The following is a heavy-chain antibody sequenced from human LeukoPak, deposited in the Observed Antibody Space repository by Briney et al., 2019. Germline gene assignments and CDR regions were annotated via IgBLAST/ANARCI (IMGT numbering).Heavy chain of an antibody. V-gene: IGHV4-59*08. D-gene: IGHD1-26*01. CDR1: GASTSSHY. J-gene: IGHJ4*02. Sequence: PSETLSLTCTVSGASTSSHYWSWIRQPPGKGLEWIGYISYSGSTNYNPSLKSRVTMSVVTSRNQFSLRLSSLTAADTAVYYCARRPHSGSLDFWGQGFLVTVSS. CDR3: ARRPHSGSLDF. CDR2: ISYSGST.